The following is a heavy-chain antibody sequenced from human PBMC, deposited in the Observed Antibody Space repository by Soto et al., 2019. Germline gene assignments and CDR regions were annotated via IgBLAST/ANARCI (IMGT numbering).Heavy chain of an antibody. CDR2: ISAYNGNT. CDR3: ARDLPDSSGYPDY. CDR1: GYTFTSYG. J-gene: IGHJ4*02. Sequence: ASVKVSCKASGYTFTSYGISWVRQAPGQGLEWMGWISAYNGNTNYAQKLQGRVTVTTDTSTSTAYKELRSLRSDDTAVYYCARDLPDSSGYPDYWGQGTLVTVSS. V-gene: IGHV1-18*01. D-gene: IGHD3-22*01.